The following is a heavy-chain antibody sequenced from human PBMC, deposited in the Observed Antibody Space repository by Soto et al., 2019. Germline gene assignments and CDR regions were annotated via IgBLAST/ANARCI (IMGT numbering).Heavy chain of an antibody. J-gene: IGHJ4*02. D-gene: IGHD5-12*01. V-gene: IGHV4-59*08. CDR1: GGSISSWY. Sequence: QVQLQESGPGLVKPSETLSLTCTVSGGSISSWYWSWIRQPPGKGLEWIGYIYYSGSTNYNPSLXGXVXISXDTSKNQFSLKLSSVTAADTAVYYCARRYGSSFDYWGQGTLVTVSS. CDR3: ARRYGSSFDY. CDR2: IYYSGST.